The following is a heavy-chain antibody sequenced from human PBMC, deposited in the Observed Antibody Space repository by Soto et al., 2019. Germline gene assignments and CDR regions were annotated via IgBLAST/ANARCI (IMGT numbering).Heavy chain of an antibody. CDR1: GYTFTSYA. CDR3: ARWRTYDSSGYYYLDY. V-gene: IGHV1-3*01. D-gene: IGHD3-22*01. Sequence: GASVKVSCKASGYTFTSYAMHWVRQAPGQRLEWMGWINAGNGNTKYSQKFQGRVTITRDTSASTAYMELSSLRSEDTAVYYCARWRTYDSSGYYYLDYWGQGTLVTVSS. CDR2: INAGNGNT. J-gene: IGHJ4*02.